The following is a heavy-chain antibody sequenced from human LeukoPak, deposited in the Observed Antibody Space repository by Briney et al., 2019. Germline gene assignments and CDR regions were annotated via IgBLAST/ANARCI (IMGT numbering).Heavy chain of an antibody. D-gene: IGHD6-13*01. Sequence: PGGSLRLSCAASGFTFAGYAMTWVRQAPGKGLEWVSLISGSGGSTYYADVVKGRFTISRDNSKSTLYLQMNTLRAEDTAVYYCAKRIAAAGPYFDYWGQGTLVTVSS. CDR2: ISGSGGST. CDR1: GFTFAGYA. J-gene: IGHJ4*02. V-gene: IGHV3-23*01. CDR3: AKRIAAAGPYFDY.